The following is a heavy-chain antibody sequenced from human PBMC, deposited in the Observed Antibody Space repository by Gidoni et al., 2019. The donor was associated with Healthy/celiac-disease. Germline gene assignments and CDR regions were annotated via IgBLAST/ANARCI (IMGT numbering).Heavy chain of an antibody. J-gene: IGHJ6*02. CDR2: IIPILGTA. D-gene: IGHD3-3*01. CDR1: GGTFSSSA. CDR3: AKTPYYDFWSGYYKEAYYYYGMDV. Sequence: QVQLVQSGAEVKKPGSSVKVSCKASGGTFSSSAITWFRQAPGQGLEWMGGIIPILGTANYAQKCQGRVTITADESTSTAYMELSSLRSEDTAVYYCAKTPYYDFWSGYYKEAYYYYGMDVWGQGTTVTVSS. V-gene: IGHV1-69*01.